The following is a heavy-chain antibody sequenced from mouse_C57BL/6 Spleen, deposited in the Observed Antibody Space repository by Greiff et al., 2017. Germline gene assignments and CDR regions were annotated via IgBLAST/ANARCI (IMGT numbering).Heavy chain of an antibody. J-gene: IGHJ4*01. CDR3: ARAYSNYDDAMDY. CDR2: ISSGSSTI. D-gene: IGHD2-5*01. V-gene: IGHV5-17*01. Sequence: EVMLVESGGGLVKPGGSLKLSCAASGFTFSDYGMHWVRQAPEKGLEWVAYISSGSSTIYYADTVKGRFTISSDNAKNTLFLQMTSLRSEDTAMYYCARAYSNYDDAMDYWGQGTSVTVSS. CDR1: GFTFSDYG.